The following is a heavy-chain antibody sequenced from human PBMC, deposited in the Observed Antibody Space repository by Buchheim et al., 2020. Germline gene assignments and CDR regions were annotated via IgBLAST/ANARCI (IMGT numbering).Heavy chain of an antibody. V-gene: IGHV3-74*01. Sequence: EVQLVESGGGLVQPGGSLRLSCSAPGFPFSIYWMHWVRQAPGKGLAWVSHINREGTTTNYSDSVRGRFTLSRDNGQNTLYLQMNNLRAEDTAVYYCVRDMYGPGDYWGQGTL. J-gene: IGHJ4*02. CDR1: GFPFSIYW. CDR2: INREGTTT. CDR3: VRDMYGPGDY. D-gene: IGHD3-10*01.